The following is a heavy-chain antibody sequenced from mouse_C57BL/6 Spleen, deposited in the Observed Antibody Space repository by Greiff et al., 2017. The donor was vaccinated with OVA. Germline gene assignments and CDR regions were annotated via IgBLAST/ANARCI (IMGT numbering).Heavy chain of an antibody. CDR2: IYPGDGDT. CDR1: GYAFSSSW. CDR3: AITTVEAGFAY. D-gene: IGHD1-1*01. Sequence: VKLMESGPELVKPGASVKISCKASGYAFSSSWMNWVKQRPGKGLEWIGRIYPGDGDTNYNGKFKGKATLTADKSSSTAYMQLSSLTSEDAAVYVCAITTVEAGFAYWGQGTLGTVSA. J-gene: IGHJ3*01. V-gene: IGHV1-82*01.